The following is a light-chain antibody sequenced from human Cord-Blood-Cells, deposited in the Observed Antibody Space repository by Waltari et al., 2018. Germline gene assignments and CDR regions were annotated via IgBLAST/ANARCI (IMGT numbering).Light chain of an antibody. J-gene: IGLJ2*01. CDR3: SSYTSSSTLV. Sequence: QSALTQPASVSGSPGQSITISCTGTSSDARGYNYVSWYQQHPGKAPKLMIYEVSNRPSGVSNRFSGSKSGNTASLTISGLQAEDEADYYCSSYTSSSTLVFGGGTKLTVL. CDR2: EVS. V-gene: IGLV2-14*01. CDR1: SSDARGYNY.